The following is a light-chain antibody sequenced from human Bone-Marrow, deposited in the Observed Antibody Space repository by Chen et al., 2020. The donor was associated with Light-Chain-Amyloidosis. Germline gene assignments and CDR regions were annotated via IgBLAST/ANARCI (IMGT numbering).Light chain of an antibody. Sequence: QSVLTQPPSASVTPGQRVTISCSWSSSNIGRNTVNWYQQLPGTAPKLLIHDNDQRPSGVPDRFSGSKSGTSASLAISGLQSEDEADYYCAAWDDSLNGHVVFGGGTRLTVL. CDR1: SSNIGRNT. J-gene: IGLJ2*01. CDR3: AAWDDSLNGHVV. V-gene: IGLV1-44*01. CDR2: DND.